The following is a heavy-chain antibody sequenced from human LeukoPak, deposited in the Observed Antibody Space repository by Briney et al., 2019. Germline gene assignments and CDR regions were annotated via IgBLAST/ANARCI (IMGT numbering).Heavy chain of an antibody. J-gene: IGHJ3*02. Sequence: GGSLRLSCAASGFTFNNYWMTWVRQAPGKGLEWVANIKQDGSEKYYVDSVKGRFTVSRDNAKNSLYLQMNSLRAEDTAVYYCARGTAPSTIFGVVIMSRGAFDIWGQGTMVTVSS. CDR2: IKQDGSEK. V-gene: IGHV3-7*01. CDR1: GFTFNNYW. D-gene: IGHD3-3*01. CDR3: ARGTAPSTIFGVVIMSRGAFDI.